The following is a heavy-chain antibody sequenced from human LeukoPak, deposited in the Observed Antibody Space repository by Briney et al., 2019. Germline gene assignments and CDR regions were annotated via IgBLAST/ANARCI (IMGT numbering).Heavy chain of an antibody. D-gene: IGHD4-23*01. Sequence: GGSLRLSCAASGLTFSSYAMHWVRQAPGKGLEWVAVISYDGSNKYYADSVKGRFTISRDNSKNTLYLQMNSLRAEDTAVYYCARGGTVTTVGYFDYWGQGTLVTVSS. J-gene: IGHJ4*02. V-gene: IGHV3-30*04. CDR1: GLTFSSYA. CDR2: ISYDGSNK. CDR3: ARGGTVTTVGYFDY.